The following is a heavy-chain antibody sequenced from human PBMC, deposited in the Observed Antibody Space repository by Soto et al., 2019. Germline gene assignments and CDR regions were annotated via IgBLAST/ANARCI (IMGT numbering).Heavy chain of an antibody. CDR2: IIPIFGTA. D-gene: IGHD6-6*01. Sequence: SVKVSCKASGGTFSSYAISWVRQAPGQGLEWMGGIIPIFGTANYAQKFQGRVTITADKSTSTAYMELSSLRSEDTAVYYCAREIRYSSSSGPYYYYYGMDVWGQGTTVTVSS. CDR1: GGTFSSYA. J-gene: IGHJ6*02. CDR3: AREIRYSSSSGPYYYYYGMDV. V-gene: IGHV1-69*06.